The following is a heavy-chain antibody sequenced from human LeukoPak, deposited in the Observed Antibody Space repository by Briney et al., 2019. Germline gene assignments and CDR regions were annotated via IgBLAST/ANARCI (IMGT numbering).Heavy chain of an antibody. V-gene: IGHV1-69*13. CDR2: IIPVFDTT. J-gene: IGHJ4*02. CDR1: GDTFSTYA. Sequence: ASVKVSCKASGDTFSTYAINWVRQAPGQGLEWMGQIIPVFDTTYYEQKVQGRVTITADQSTSTVYMELSNLRSDDTGVYYCTRAGRSISMVFFVWGQGTLVTVSS. CDR3: TRAGRSISMVFFV. D-gene: IGHD2-8*01.